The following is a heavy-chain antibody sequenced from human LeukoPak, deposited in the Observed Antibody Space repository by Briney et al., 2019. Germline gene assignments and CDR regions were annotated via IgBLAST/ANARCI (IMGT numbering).Heavy chain of an antibody. J-gene: IGHJ1*01. CDR3: ATDYYDSSGYYPEYFQH. CDR2: ISYDGSNK. V-gene: IGHV3-30-3*01. CDR1: EFTFSSYA. Sequence: PGGSLRLSCAASEFTFSSYAMHWVRQSPGKGLEWVTVISYDGSNKYYADSVKGRFTISRDNSKNTLYLQMNSLRAEDTAVYYCATDYYDSSGYYPEYFQHWGQGTLVTVSS. D-gene: IGHD3-22*01.